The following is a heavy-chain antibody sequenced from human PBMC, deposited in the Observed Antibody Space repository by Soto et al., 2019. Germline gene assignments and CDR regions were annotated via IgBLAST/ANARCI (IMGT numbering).Heavy chain of an antibody. CDR1: GFTFDDYA. Sequence: DVQLVESGGGLVQPGRSLRLSCAAPGFTFDDYAMHWVRQVPGKGLEWVSGINWNSGSIGYGDSVKGRFAISRDNAKNSLHLQMNSLCAEDTAFYYCVKDESINWYSGHFRHWGQGTLVTVSS. D-gene: IGHD6-13*01. CDR3: VKDESINWYSGHFRH. CDR2: INWNSGSI. V-gene: IGHV3-9*01. J-gene: IGHJ1*01.